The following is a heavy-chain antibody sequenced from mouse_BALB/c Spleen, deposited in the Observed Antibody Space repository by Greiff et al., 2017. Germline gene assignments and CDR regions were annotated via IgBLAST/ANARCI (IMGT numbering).Heavy chain of an antibody. CDR1: GYTFTSYW. V-gene: IGHV1S81*02. Sequence: VQLQQPGAELVKPGASVKLSCKASGYTFTSYWMHWVKQRPGQGLEWIGEINPSNGRTNYNEKFKSKATLTVDKSSSTAYMQLSSLTSEDSAVYYCARYYYGSSYQYFDVWGAGTTVTVSS. J-gene: IGHJ1*01. CDR2: INPSNGRT. D-gene: IGHD1-1*01. CDR3: ARYYYGSSYQYFDV.